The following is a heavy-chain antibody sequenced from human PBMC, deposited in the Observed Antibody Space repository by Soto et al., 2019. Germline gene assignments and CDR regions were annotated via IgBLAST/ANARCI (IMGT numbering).Heavy chain of an antibody. J-gene: IGHJ4*02. CDR3: ARAPVVVAATPLDY. Sequence: QVQLQESGPGLVKPSGTLSLTCAVSSGSISSSNWWSWVRHPPGKGLEWIGEIYHSGSTNYNPSLKSRVTISVDKSKNQFSLKLSSVTAADTAVYYCARAPVVVAATPLDYWGQGTLVTVSS. CDR1: SGSISSSNW. V-gene: IGHV4-4*02. CDR2: IYHSGST. D-gene: IGHD2-15*01.